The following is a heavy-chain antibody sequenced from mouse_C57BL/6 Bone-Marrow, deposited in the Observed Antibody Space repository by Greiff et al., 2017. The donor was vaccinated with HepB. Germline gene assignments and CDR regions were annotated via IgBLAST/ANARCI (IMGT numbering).Heavy chain of an antibody. CDR2: IRSKSSNYAT. V-gene: IGHV10-3*01. CDR1: GFTFNTYA. J-gene: IGHJ4*01. Sequence: EVQVVESGGGLVQPKGSLKLSCAASGFTFNTYAMHWVRQAPGKGLEWVARIRSKSSNYATYYADSVKDRFTISRDDSQSMLYLQMNNLKTEDTAMYYCVIFPLFLRGRNAMDYWGQGTSVTVSS. D-gene: IGHD2-12*01. CDR3: VIFPLFLRGRNAMDY.